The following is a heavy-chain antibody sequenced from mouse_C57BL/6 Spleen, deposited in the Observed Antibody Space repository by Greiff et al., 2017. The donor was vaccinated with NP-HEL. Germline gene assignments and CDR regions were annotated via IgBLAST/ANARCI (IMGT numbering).Heavy chain of an antibody. V-gene: IGHV5-17*01. Sequence: EVQVVESGGGLVKPGGSLKLSCAASGFTFSDYGMHWVRQAPEKGLEWVAYISSGSSTIYYADTVKGRFTISRDNAKNTLFLQMTSLRSEDTAMYYCARMTGRQYFDVWGTGTTVTVSS. CDR2: ISSGSSTI. D-gene: IGHD1-1*01. J-gene: IGHJ1*03. CDR1: GFTFSDYG. CDR3: ARMTGRQYFDV.